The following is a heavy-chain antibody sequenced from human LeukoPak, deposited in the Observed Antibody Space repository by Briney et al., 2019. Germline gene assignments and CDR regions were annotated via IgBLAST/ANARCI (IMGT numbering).Heavy chain of an antibody. V-gene: IGHV1-18*01. J-gene: IGHJ4*02. D-gene: IGHD1-26*01. CDR3: ARERVYSKSSTFFRYSDY. CDR2: INPYNGNT. Sequence: ASVKVSCKASGYIFPSYGISWVRQAPGQGLEWMGWINPYNGNTNYAQKLQGRVTMTTDTSTSTAYMELRSLRSDDTAVYYCARERVYSKSSTFFRYSDYWGQGTLVTVSS. CDR1: GYIFPSYG.